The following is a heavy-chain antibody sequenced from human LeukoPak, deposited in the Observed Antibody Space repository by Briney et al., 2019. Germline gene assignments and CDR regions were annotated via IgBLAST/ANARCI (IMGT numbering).Heavy chain of an antibody. J-gene: IGHJ4*02. Sequence: ASVKVSCKASGYTFTNYYIHRMRQAPGQGLEWMGVILPGGGSTSYAQKFQGRVTMTRDTSISTAYMELSRLRSDDTAVYYCARMDRGRKYGDPYYFDYWGQGTLVTVSS. V-gene: IGHV1-46*01. D-gene: IGHD4-17*01. CDR3: ARMDRGRKYGDPYYFDY. CDR1: GYTFTNYY. CDR2: ILPGGGST.